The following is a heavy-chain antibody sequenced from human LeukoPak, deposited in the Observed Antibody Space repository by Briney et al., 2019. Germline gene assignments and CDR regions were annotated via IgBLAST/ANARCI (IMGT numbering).Heavy chain of an antibody. CDR2: ISAYNGNT. CDR3: ARDPHSSGWYFRGPGDY. D-gene: IGHD6-19*01. CDR1: GYTFTSYG. V-gene: IGHV1-18*01. Sequence: ASVKVSCKASGYTFTSYGISWVRQAPGQGLEWMGWISAYNGNTNYSQKFQGRVTITRDTSASTAYMELSSLRSEDTAVYYCARDPHSSGWYFRGPGDYWGQGTLVTVSS. J-gene: IGHJ4*02.